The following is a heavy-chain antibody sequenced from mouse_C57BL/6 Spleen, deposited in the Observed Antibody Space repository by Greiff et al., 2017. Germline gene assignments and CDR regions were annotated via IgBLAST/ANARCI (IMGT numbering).Heavy chain of an antibody. CDR1: GYTFTSSW. D-gene: IGHD1-2*01. J-gene: IGHJ3*01. CDR3: ARGDYYGPFAY. V-gene: IGHV1-7*01. Sequence: VQLQQSGADLAKPGASVKLSCKASGYTFTSSWMHWVKQRPGQGLEWIGYINPSSGYTKYNEKFKDKATLTADKSPSTPHMQLSNLTYEDTAVYYCARGDYYGPFAYWGQGTLVTVSA. CDR2: INPSSGYT.